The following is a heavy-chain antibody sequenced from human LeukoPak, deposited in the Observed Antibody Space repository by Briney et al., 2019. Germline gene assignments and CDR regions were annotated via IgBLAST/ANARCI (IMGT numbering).Heavy chain of an antibody. D-gene: IGHD3-10*01. CDR2: TNHSGST. CDR1: GGSFSGYY. V-gene: IGHV4-34*01. Sequence: PSETLSLTCAVYGGSFSGYYWSWIRQPPGKGLEWIGETNHSGSTNYNPSLKSRVTISVDTSKNQFSLKLSSVTAADTAVYYCARFGELLGGFDYWGQGTLVTVSS. CDR3: ARFGELLGGFDY. J-gene: IGHJ4*02.